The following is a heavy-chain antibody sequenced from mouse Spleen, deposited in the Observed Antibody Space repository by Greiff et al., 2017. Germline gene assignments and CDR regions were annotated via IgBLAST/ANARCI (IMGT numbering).Heavy chain of an antibody. CDR1: GFTFSSYA. CDR2: ISSGGSYT. J-gene: IGHJ1*01. V-gene: IGHV5-9-3*01. CDR3: ARHGWDDWYFDV. D-gene: IGHD4-1*01. Sequence: EVYLVESGGGLVKPGGSLKLSCAASGFTFSSYAMSWVRQTPEKRLEWVATISSGGSYTYYPDSVKGRFTISRDNAKNTLYLQMSSLRSEDTAMYYCARHGWDDWYFDVWGAGTTVTVSS.